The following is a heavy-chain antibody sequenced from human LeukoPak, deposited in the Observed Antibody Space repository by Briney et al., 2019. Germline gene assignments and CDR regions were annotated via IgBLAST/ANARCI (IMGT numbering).Heavy chain of an antibody. CDR1: GGSISSYY. V-gene: IGHV4-4*07. CDR2: IYTSGST. CDR3: ARLPRGGFGEFFYMDV. J-gene: IGHJ6*03. Sequence: PSETLSLTCTVSGGSISSYYWSWIRQPAGKGLEWIGRIYTSGSTNYNPSLKSRVPISVDTSKNQFSLKLSSVTAADTAVYYCARLPRGGFGEFFYMDVWGKGTTVTVSS. D-gene: IGHD3-10*01.